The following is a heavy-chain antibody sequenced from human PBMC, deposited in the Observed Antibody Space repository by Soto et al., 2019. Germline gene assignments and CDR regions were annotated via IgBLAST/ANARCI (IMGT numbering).Heavy chain of an antibody. Sequence: QLHLVHSGAVVKKPGASVTVSCSASGYPVTAYYMHWVRQAPGRGLEWMGGINPATGAASHTQTVQGRVNMTRDTSTNTVFMDLSGLTSEDTAVFYGARGGGVGVAGSAAFDMWGQGTLVTVSS. V-gene: IGHV1-46*01. J-gene: IGHJ3*02. CDR1: GYPVTAYY. CDR3: ARGGGVGVAGSAAFDM. D-gene: IGHD3-3*01. CDR2: INPATGAA.